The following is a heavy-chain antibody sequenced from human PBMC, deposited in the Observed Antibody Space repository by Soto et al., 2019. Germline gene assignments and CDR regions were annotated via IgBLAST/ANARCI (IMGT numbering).Heavy chain of an antibody. CDR3: ARADSGYAHGYYYYGMDV. CDR1: GFTFSSYS. CDR2: ISSSSSTI. V-gene: IGHV3-48*01. D-gene: IGHD5-12*01. J-gene: IGHJ6*02. Sequence: EVQLVESGGGLVQPGGSLRLSCAASGFTFSSYSMNWVRQAPGKGLEWVSYISSSSSTIYYADSVKGRFTISRDNAKNSLSLQMNSLRAEDTAVYYCARADSGYAHGYYYYGMDVWGQGTTVTVSS.